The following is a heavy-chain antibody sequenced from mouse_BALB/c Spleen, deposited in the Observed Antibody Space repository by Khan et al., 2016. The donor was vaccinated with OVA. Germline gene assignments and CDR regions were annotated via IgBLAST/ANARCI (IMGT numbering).Heavy chain of an antibody. D-gene: IGHD2-2*01. CDR1: GYSFTSYY. Sequence: EVELVESGPELMKPGASVKISCKASGYSFTSYYIHWVMQSHGASLEWIGYIDPFSGGTTYKQKFKGKATLTVDKSSSPAYIHLSNLTSEDSAVEYCTRHGYVAWFTYWGQGTLVTGSA. V-gene: IGHV1S135*01. CDR2: IDPFSGGT. CDR3: TRHGYVAWFTY. J-gene: IGHJ3*01.